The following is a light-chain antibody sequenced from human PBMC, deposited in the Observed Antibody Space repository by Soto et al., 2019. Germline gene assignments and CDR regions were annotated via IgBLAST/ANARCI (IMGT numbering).Light chain of an antibody. CDR2: GAS. CDR1: QSVSSNY. Sequence: EMVLTQSPGTLYFSPGDRATLSCRASQSVSSNYLAWYQQQPGQAPRLLIYGASSRATDIQDRFSGSGSGTDFALTISRLEPEDFAVYYCQHYDRLHPLTFGGGTRVEIK. CDR3: QHYDRLHPLT. V-gene: IGKV3-20*01. J-gene: IGKJ4*01.